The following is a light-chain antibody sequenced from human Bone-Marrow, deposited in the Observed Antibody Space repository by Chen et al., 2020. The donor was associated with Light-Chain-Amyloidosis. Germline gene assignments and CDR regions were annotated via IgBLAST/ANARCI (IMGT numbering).Light chain of an antibody. V-gene: IGKV1-39*01. Sequence: DIQMTQSPSSLSASVGDRVTITCRTSQNIYSYLNWYQQKPGKAPKLLIYAASSLQSGVPSRFSGSGSGTDFTLTISSLQPDDFATYFCQRTYGTPRTFGQGTKLEIK. CDR1: QNIYSY. CDR2: AAS. J-gene: IGKJ2*01. CDR3: QRTYGTPRT.